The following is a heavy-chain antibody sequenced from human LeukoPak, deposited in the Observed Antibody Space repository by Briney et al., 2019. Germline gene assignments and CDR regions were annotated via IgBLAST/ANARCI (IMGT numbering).Heavy chain of an antibody. D-gene: IGHD4-23*01. J-gene: IGHJ2*01. CDR3: ARGVTLYYYFDL. Sequence: SETLSLTCAVYGGSLSGYYWSWSRQPPGKGLEWIGEMHYTGATNYSPSLKSRVTISAGTSKNQFSLKVNSVTAADTAVYYCARGVTLYYYFDLWGRGTLVTVSS. CDR2: MHYTGAT. V-gene: IGHV4-34*01. CDR1: GGSLSGYY.